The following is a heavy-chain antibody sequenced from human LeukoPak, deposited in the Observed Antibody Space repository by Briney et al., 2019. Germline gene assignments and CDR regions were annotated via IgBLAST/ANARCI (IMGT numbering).Heavy chain of an antibody. CDR1: GYSFTSHL. CDR3: ARSRGGGYSDGFDS. J-gene: IGHJ4*02. Sequence: GESLKIVCKGSGYSFTSHLIGWGRRKPGKGLEWMGIAYPTDSQTRYSPSFQGQVTISADKSVSTAYLQWSSLKASDTAIYYCARSRGGGYSDGFDSWGQGTLVTVSS. V-gene: IGHV5-51*01. D-gene: IGHD5-18*01. CDR2: AYPTDSQT.